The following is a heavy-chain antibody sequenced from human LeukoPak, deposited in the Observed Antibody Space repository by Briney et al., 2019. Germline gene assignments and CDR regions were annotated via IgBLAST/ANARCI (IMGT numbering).Heavy chain of an antibody. CDR2: ITGTGDRT. CDR3: ARDSYWLGGTIGAFDI. J-gene: IGHJ3*02. CDR1: QFKFNNYG. D-gene: IGHD3-10*01. V-gene: IGHV3-23*01. Sequence: SGGSLRLSCATSQFKFNNYGMTWVRQAPGKGLEWVSSITGTGDRTQYADSVQGRFTISRDISKNTLYLQMNSLRAEDTAVYYCARDSYWLGGTIGAFDIWGQGTMVTVSS.